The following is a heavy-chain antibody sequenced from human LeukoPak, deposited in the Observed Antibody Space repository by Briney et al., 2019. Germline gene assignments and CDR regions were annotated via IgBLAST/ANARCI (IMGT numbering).Heavy chain of an antibody. CDR1: GGSFSGYY. D-gene: IGHD6-13*01. V-gene: IGHV4-34*01. CDR3: ARQQLVLYYYGMDV. CDR2: INHSGST. J-gene: IGHJ6*02. Sequence: SETLSLTCAVYGGSFSGYYWGWIRQPPGKGLEWIGEINHSGSTNYNPSLKSRVTISVDTSKNQFSLKLSSVTAADTAVYYCARQQLVLYYYGMDVWGQGTTVTVSS.